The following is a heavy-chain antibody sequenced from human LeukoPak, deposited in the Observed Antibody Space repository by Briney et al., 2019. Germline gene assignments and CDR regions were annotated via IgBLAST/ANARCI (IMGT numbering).Heavy chain of an antibody. CDR1: GFTFSSYW. CDR2: IKQDGSEK. V-gene: IGHV3-7*01. CDR3: ARDLVATISGYYYYGMDV. J-gene: IGHJ6*02. D-gene: IGHD5-24*01. Sequence: GGSLRLSCAASGFTFSSYWMSWVRQAPGKGLEWVANIKQDGSEKYYVDSVKGRFTISRYNAKNSLYLQMNSLRAEDTAVYYCARDLVATISGYYYYGMDVWGQGTTVTVSS.